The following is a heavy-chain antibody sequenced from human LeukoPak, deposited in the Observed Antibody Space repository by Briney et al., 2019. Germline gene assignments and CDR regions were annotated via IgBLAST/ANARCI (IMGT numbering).Heavy chain of an antibody. Sequence: PSETLSLTCTVSGGSISPYYWSWIRQPPGKGLEWIGYIYASGSTNYNPSLKSRVTISVDTSKNQFSLKLRSVTAADTAVYYCARGVKIEYSSSSRNWYLDLWGRGTLVTRSS. CDR3: ARGVKIEYSSSSRNWYLDL. CDR1: GGSISPYY. V-gene: IGHV4-4*08. CDR2: IYASGST. J-gene: IGHJ2*01. D-gene: IGHD6-6*01.